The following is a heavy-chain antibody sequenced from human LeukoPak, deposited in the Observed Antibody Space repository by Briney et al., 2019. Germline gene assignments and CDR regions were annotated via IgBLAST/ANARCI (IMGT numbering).Heavy chain of an antibody. D-gene: IGHD2-21*02. V-gene: IGHV3-23*01. CDR2: ISGSGSTT. J-gene: IGHJ4*02. CDR3: SKGVVVVTAMNYFDY. Sequence: GSLRLSCAASGFSFSNSFMSWVRQAPGKGLEWVSGISGSGSTTNYADSVKGRFTISRGHSKNTVLLQMNTLKAEDTAVYYFSKGVVVVTAMNYFDYWGQGTLVTVSS. CDR1: GFSFSNSF.